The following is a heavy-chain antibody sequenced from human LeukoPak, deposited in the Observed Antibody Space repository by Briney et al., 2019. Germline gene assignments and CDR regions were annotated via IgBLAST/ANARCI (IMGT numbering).Heavy chain of an antibody. CDR2: VSNDGGDK. Sequence: GGSLRLTCAASDFTFSSYAMHWVRQAPGKGLEWVALVSNDGGDKYYADSVKGRFTISRDNSKNTLYLQMNSLRGEDTGVYYCAKAHLLDWLLPFDYWGQGTLVTVSS. CDR3: AKAHLLDWLLPFDY. V-gene: IGHV3-30*18. CDR1: DFTFSSYA. D-gene: IGHD3/OR15-3a*01. J-gene: IGHJ4*02.